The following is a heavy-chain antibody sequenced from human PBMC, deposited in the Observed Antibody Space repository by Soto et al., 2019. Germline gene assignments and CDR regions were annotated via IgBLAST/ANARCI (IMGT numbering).Heavy chain of an antibody. CDR3: AKDHDYGDYEGYWYFDL. J-gene: IGHJ2*01. CDR2: ISGSGGST. Sequence: EVQLLESGGGLVQPGGSLRLSCAASGFTFSSYAMSWVRQAPGKGLEWVSAISGSGGSTYYADSVKGRFTISRDNSKNTLYLHMNSLRAEDTAVYYCAKDHDYGDYEGYWYFDLWCRGTLDTVSS. V-gene: IGHV3-23*01. CDR1: GFTFSSYA. D-gene: IGHD4-17*01.